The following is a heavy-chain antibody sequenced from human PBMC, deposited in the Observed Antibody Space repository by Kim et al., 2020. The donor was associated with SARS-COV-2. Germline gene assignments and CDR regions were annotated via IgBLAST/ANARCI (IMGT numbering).Heavy chain of an antibody. Sequence: SVKVSCKASGGTFSSYAISWVRQAPGQGLEWMGGIIPIFGTANYAQKFQGRVTITADESTSTAYMELRSLRSEDTAVYYCARDRLNYYGSGSPTDYWGQGTLVTVSS. CDR2: IIPIFGTA. CDR1: GGTFSSYA. V-gene: IGHV1-69*13. D-gene: IGHD3-10*01. CDR3: ARDRLNYYGSGSPTDY. J-gene: IGHJ4*02.